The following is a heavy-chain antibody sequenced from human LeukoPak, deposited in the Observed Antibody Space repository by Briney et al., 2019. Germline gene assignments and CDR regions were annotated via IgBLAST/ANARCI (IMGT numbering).Heavy chain of an antibody. V-gene: IGHV1-3*01. CDR2: INAGNGNT. J-gene: IGHJ4*02. CDR1: GYTFTSYA. Sequence: ASVKVSCKASGYTFTSYAMHWVRQAPGQRLEWMGWINAGNGNTKYSQKFQGRVTITRDTSASTAYMELSSLRSEDTAVYYCARAVRLVAGYALGYWGQGTLVTVSS. D-gene: IGHD5-12*01. CDR3: ARAVRLVAGYALGY.